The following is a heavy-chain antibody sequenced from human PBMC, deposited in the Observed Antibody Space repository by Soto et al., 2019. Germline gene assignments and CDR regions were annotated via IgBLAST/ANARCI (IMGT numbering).Heavy chain of an antibody. CDR1: GFTFSSYS. J-gene: IGHJ4*02. Sequence: GGSLRLSCAASGFTFSSYSMNWVRQAPGKGLEWVSYITGSSTTTYYADSVKGRFTVSRDNAQNSLYLQMNSLRAEDTAVYYCAKASTTGMATRPFDYWGQGTLVTVFS. V-gene: IGHV3-48*01. CDR2: ITGSSTTT. CDR3: AKASTTGMATRPFDY. D-gene: IGHD5-12*01.